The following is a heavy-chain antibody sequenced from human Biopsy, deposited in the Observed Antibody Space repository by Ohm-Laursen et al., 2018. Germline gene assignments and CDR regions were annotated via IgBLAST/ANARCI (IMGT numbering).Heavy chain of an antibody. CDR1: GDSISSYY. V-gene: IGHV4-59*01. Sequence: DTLSLTCTVPGDSISSYYWSWIRQPPGKGLQWIGYVYYTGSTDYNPSLQSRVTISVDTSKNHFSLRLRSVTPADTAIYYCARDRGYYSDRTVPGYFDLWGRGTLVTVSS. CDR3: ARDRGYYSDRTVPGYFDL. J-gene: IGHJ2*01. CDR2: VYYTGST. D-gene: IGHD3-22*01.